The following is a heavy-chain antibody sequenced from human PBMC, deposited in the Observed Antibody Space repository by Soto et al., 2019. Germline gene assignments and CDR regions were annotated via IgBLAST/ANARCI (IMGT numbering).Heavy chain of an antibody. V-gene: IGHV1-69*01. CDR1: GGTFSTYA. CDR3: ARAAYSYGTAYLSYYYGMDV. CDR2: IIPIFGTA. D-gene: IGHD5-18*01. J-gene: IGHJ6*02. Sequence: QVQLVQSGAEVKKPGSSVKVSCKASGGTFSTYAISWVRQAPGQGLEWVGGIIPIFGTANYAQKFQGRVTITADESTRPAYMELSSLRSEDTAGYYCARAAYSYGTAYLSYYYGMDVWGQGTTVTVSS.